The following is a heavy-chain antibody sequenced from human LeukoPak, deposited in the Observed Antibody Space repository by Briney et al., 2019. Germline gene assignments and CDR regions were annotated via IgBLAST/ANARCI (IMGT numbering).Heavy chain of an antibody. J-gene: IGHJ4*02. V-gene: IGHV1-24*01. CDR3: ATDRGNYGDRRGWRGSLYYFDY. CDR2: FDPEDGET. CDR1: GYTLTELS. Sequence: ASVKVSCKVSGYTLTELSMHWVRQAPGKGLEWMGCFDPEDGETIYAQKFQGRVTMTEDTSTDTAYMELSSLRSEDTAVYYCATDRGNYGDRRGWRGSLYYFDYWGQGTLVTVSS. D-gene: IGHD4-17*01.